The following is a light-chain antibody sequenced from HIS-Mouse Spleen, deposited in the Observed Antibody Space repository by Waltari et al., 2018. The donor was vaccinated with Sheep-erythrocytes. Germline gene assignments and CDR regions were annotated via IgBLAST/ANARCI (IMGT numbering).Light chain of an antibody. Sequence: QSALTQHPSASGSPGQSVTISCTGTSSDVGGYNYVSWYQQHPGKAPKLMIYEVSKRPSGVPVRCSGSKSGNTACLTVSAPQAEDEADYYCSSYAGSNNWVVGGGTKLTVL. V-gene: IGLV2-8*01. J-gene: IGLJ3*02. CDR2: EVS. CDR3: SSYAGSNNWV. CDR1: SSDVGGYNY.